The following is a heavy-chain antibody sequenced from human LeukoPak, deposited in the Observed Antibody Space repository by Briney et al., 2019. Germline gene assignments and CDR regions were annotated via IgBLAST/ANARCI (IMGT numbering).Heavy chain of an antibody. J-gene: IGHJ3*01. D-gene: IGHD3-9*01. CDR2: ISGSGGST. CDR3: ARHYLISTGYYYDAFDV. CDR1: GFTFSDYG. Sequence: GGSLRLSCAASGFTFSDYGMSWVRQAPGKGLQLVSSISGSGGSTYYADSVKGRFTVSRDNSENMLYLQMNSLRAEDTAVYYCARHYLISTGYYYDAFDVWGQGTMVTVSS. V-gene: IGHV3-23*01.